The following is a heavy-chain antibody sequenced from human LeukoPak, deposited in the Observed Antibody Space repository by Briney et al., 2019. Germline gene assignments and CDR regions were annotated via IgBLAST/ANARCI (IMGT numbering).Heavy chain of an antibody. Sequence: ASVKVSCKASGYTLTSYYMHWVRQAPGQGLEWMGIINPSGGSTSYAQKFQGRVTMTRDTSTSTVYMELSSLRSEDTAVYYCARDPNIVVVPAANWFDPWGQGTLVTVSS. CDR2: INPSGGST. CDR1: GYTLTSYY. J-gene: IGHJ5*02. V-gene: IGHV1-46*01. D-gene: IGHD2-2*01. CDR3: ARDPNIVVVPAANWFDP.